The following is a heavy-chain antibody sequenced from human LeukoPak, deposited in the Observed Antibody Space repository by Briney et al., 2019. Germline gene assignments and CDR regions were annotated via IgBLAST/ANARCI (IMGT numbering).Heavy chain of an antibody. J-gene: IGHJ3*01. D-gene: IGHD2-2*02. CDR2: IYPSDSDT. CDR3: AGHSFDTVDAFDV. V-gene: IGHV5-51*01. CDR1: GYNFTNYW. Sequence: KAGESLKISCKGSGYNFTNYWIGWVRQMPGKGLEWMGMIYPSDSDTRYSPSFQGHVTISVDKSISTAYLQWRSLRASDTAMYFCAGHSFDTVDAFDVWGQGTIVTVSA.